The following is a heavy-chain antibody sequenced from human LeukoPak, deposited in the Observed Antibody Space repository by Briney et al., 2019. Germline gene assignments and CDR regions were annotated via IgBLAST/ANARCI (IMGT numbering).Heavy chain of an antibody. CDR1: GYSFTGYY. CDR3: ARDPESRNRIAAAGVDY. V-gene: IGHV1-2*02. J-gene: IGHJ4*02. CDR2: INPNSGGT. Sequence: ASVKVPCKASGYSFTGYYMHWVRQAPGQGLEWMGWINPNSGGTNYAQKFQGRVTMTRDTSISTAYMELSRLRSDDTAVYYCARDPESRNRIAAAGVDYWGQGTLVTVSS. D-gene: IGHD6-13*01.